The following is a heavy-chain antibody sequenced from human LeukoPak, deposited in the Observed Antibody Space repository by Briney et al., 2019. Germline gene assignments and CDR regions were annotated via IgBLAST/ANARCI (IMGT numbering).Heavy chain of an antibody. Sequence: GGSLRLSCAASGFTFSSYGMHWVRQAPGKGLEWVAFVRYDGSNKYYADSVKGRFTISRDSSKNTLYLQMNSLRAEDTAVYYCAKARLVTTHFDYWGQGTLVTVSS. D-gene: IGHD4-17*01. J-gene: IGHJ4*02. V-gene: IGHV3-30*02. CDR2: VRYDGSNK. CDR1: GFTFSSYG. CDR3: AKARLVTTHFDY.